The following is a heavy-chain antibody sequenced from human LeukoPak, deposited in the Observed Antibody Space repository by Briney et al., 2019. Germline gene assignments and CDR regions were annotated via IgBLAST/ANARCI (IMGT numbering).Heavy chain of an antibody. CDR3: AKDGGRYRFDF. V-gene: IGHV3-30*02. CDR1: GFPFNAFN. Sequence: GGSLRLSCTSPGFPFNAFNIHWIRQAPGRGLEWVSFIRNDETEIHYADFAKGRFTISRDKSKNSLYLQMNSLRPDDTALYYCAKDGGRYRFDFWGQGTMVTVSS. J-gene: IGHJ4*02. CDR2: IRNDETEI. D-gene: IGHD3-16*02.